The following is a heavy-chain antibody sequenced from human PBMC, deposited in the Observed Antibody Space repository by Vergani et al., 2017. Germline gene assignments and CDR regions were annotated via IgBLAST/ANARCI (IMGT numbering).Heavy chain of an antibody. CDR1: GGSISSYY. D-gene: IGHD4-17*01. Sequence: QVQLQESGPGLVKPSETLSLTCTVSGGSISSYYWSWIRQPPGKGLEWIGYIYYSGSTNYNPSLKSRVTISVDTSKNQFSLKLSSVTAADTAVYYCARPGNYGDYVPFVCWGQGTLVTVSS. J-gene: IGHJ4*02. CDR2: IYYSGST. V-gene: IGHV4-59*01. CDR3: ARPGNYGDYVPFVC.